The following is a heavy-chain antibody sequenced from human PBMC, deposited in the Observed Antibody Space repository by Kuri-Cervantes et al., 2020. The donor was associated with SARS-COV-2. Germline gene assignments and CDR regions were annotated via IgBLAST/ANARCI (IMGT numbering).Heavy chain of an antibody. J-gene: IGHJ4*02. D-gene: IGHD3-22*01. CDR1: GCTFYDYA. Sequence: SLKIPFPASGCTFYDYAMHWVRQAPGKGLEWVSGISWNSGSIGYADSVRGRFTIYRDNAKNTLYLQMNGLRAEDTAVYYCAKPLNYYDSSGLGYWGQGTLVTVSS. CDR3: AKPLNYYDSSGLGY. CDR2: ISWNSGSI. V-gene: IGHV3-9*01.